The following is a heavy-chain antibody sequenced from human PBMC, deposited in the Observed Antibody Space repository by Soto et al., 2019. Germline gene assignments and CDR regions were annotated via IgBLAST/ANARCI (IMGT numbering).Heavy chain of an antibody. CDR2: IIPLFGRA. Sequence: SVKVYCKASGGTFSSYAISWVRQAPGQGLEWMGGIIPLFGRANYAQKFQGRVTITAAASTSTAYMELSSLRSEDTAVYYCAQTLGLAAAGPGRFDLWGRGTLVTVSS. CDR1: GGTFSSYA. D-gene: IGHD6-25*01. CDR3: AQTLGLAAAGPGRFDL. V-gene: IGHV1-69*13. J-gene: IGHJ2*01.